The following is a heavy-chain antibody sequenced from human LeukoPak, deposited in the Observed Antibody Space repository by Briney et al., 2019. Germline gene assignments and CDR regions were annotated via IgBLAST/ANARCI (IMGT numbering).Heavy chain of an antibody. CDR2: IYYSGST. Sequence: SETLSLTCTVSGGSISSYYWSWIRQPPGKGLEWIGYIYYSGSTNYNPSLKSRVTISVDTSKNQFSLKLSSVTAADTAVYYCARGVTPSDWFDPWGKGTLVTVSS. CDR3: ARGVTPSDWFDP. D-gene: IGHD3-16*02. J-gene: IGHJ5*02. V-gene: IGHV4-59*01. CDR1: GGSISSYY.